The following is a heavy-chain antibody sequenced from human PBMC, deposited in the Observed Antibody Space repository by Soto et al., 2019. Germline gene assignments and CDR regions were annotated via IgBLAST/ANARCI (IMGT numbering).Heavy chain of an antibody. D-gene: IGHD2-2*01. Sequence: SETLSLTCTVSGGSISSSSYYWGWIRQPPGKGLEWIGSIYYSGSTYYNPSLKSRVTISVDTSKNQFSLKLSSVTAADTAVYYCARSRGPILVQAARKSYYYGLDVWGQGTTVTVSS. CDR3: ARSRGPILVQAARKSYYYGLDV. CDR1: GGSISSSSYY. CDR2: IYYSGST. J-gene: IGHJ6*02. V-gene: IGHV4-39*01.